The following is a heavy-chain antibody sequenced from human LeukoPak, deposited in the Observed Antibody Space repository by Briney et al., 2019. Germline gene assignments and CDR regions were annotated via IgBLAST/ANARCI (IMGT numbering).Heavy chain of an antibody. J-gene: IGHJ4*02. CDR1: GFFFSNYD. CDR2: LSSSGGST. D-gene: IGHD4-17*01. Sequence: SGGSLRLSCVASGFFFSNYDMNWVRQAPGKGLEWVSGLSSSGGSTFYADSVKGRFTISRDNSKNTVYLQMNSLRGQDTAIYYCERGVTVTWDFWGQGTLVTVSS. V-gene: IGHV3-23*01. CDR3: ERGVTVTWDF.